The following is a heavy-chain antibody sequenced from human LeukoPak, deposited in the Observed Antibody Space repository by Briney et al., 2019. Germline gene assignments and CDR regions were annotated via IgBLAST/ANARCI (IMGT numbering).Heavy chain of an antibody. Sequence: GASVKVSCKASGYTFTCYYMHWVRQAPGQGLEWMGIINPSGGSTSFAQKFQVRVTMTRDTSTSTVYMELSSLRSEDTAVYYCARADPTRYFDLWGRGTLVTVSS. CDR1: GYTFTCYY. CDR2: INPSGGST. CDR3: ARADPTRYFDL. V-gene: IGHV1-46*01. J-gene: IGHJ2*01.